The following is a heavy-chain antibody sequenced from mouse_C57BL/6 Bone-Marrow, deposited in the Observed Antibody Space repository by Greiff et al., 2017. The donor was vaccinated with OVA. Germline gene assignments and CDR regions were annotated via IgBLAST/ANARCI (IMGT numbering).Heavy chain of an antibody. CDR3: AREGDGSSSYYFDY. CDR1: GYTFTSYW. J-gene: IGHJ2*01. D-gene: IGHD1-1*01. CDR2: IDPSDSYT. Sequence: VQLQQPGAELVRPGTSVKLSCKASGYTFTSYWMHWVKQRPGQGLEWIGVIDPSDSYTNYNQKFKGTATLTVDTSSSTAYMQLSSLTSEDSAVYYGAREGDGSSSYYFDYWGQGTTLTVSS. V-gene: IGHV1-59*01.